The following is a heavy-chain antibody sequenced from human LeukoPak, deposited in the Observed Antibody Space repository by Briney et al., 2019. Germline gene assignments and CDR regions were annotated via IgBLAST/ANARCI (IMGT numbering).Heavy chain of an antibody. J-gene: IGHJ3*02. CDR1: GDGVSSNSAA. V-gene: IGHV6-1*01. CDR3: AREKEQGLAYDAFDI. D-gene: IGHD6-19*01. CDR2: IYYRSKWYS. Sequence: SQTLSLTCAISGDGVSSNSAAWNWIRQSPSRGLEWLGRIYYRSKWYSDYAVSVKSRITINPDTSKNHFSLQLTSVTPEDTAVYYCAREKEQGLAYDAFDIWGQGTMVTVSS.